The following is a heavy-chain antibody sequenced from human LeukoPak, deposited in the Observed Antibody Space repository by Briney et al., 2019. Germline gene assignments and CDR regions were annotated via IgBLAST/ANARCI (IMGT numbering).Heavy chain of an antibody. CDR3: ATGGYDSSGLYFDY. Sequence: ASVKVSCKVSRYTLTELSMHWVRQAPGKGLEWMGGFDPEDGETIYAQKFQGRVTMTEDTSTDTAYMELSSLRSEDTAVYYCATGGYDSSGLYFDYWGQGTLVTVSS. D-gene: IGHD3-22*01. CDR1: RYTLTELS. V-gene: IGHV1-24*01. CDR2: FDPEDGET. J-gene: IGHJ4*02.